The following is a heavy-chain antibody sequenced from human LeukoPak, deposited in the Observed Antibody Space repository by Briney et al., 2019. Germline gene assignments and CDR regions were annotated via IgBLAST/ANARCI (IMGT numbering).Heavy chain of an antibody. CDR3: ARFVRGVGFYFDY. CDR2: ISAYNGNT. D-gene: IGHD3-16*01. V-gene: IGHV1-18*04. J-gene: IGHJ4*02. CDR1: GYTFTSDY. Sequence: ASVKVSCKASGYTFTSDYMHWVRQTPGQGLEWMGWISAYNGNTNYAQKLQGRVTMTTDTSTSTAYMELRSLRSDDTAVYYCARFVRGVGFYFDYWGQGTLVTVSS.